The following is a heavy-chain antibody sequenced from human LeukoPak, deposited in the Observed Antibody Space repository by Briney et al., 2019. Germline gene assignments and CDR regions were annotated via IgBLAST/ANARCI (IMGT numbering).Heavy chain of an antibody. D-gene: IGHD3-9*01. CDR3: TTVSLQRYFDWLYLDS. CDR2: IKSKTDGGTT. V-gene: IGHV3-15*01. Sequence: GGSLRLSCAASGFTFSNAWMSWVRQAPGKGLEWVGRIKSKTDGGTTDYAAPVKGRFTISRDDSKNTLYLQMNSLKTEDTAVYYCTTVSLQRYFDWLYLDSWGQGTLVTVSS. CDR1: GFTFSNAW. J-gene: IGHJ4*02.